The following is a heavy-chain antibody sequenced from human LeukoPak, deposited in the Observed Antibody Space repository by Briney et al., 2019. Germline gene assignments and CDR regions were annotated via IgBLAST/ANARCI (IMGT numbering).Heavy chain of an antibody. CDR1: GFTFGDYA. Sequence: PGGSLRHSCITSGFTFGDYALTWVRQAPGQGLEWVGFIRSKDKGGTTEYAASVKGRFAISRDDSKSISYLQMNSLRTEDTAVYYCTHDTSGYAYAYDHWGQGTLVTVSS. CDR2: IRSKDKGGTT. CDR3: THDTSGYAYAYDH. D-gene: IGHD3-22*01. V-gene: IGHV3-49*04. J-gene: IGHJ4*02.